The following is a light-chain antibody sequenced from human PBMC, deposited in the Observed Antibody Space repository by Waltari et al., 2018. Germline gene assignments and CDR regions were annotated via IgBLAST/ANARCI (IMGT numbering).Light chain of an antibody. J-gene: IGKJ1*01. CDR3: QQYNNWPPGT. CDR1: QTIGLR. Sequence: TVVTQSPATLSESPGERASLSCRTSQTIGLRLAWYQQKPGQAPRLLIYHASTRATGIPARFSGSGSESEFTLTISSLQSEDVAVYYCQQYNNWPPGTFGQGTRVEI. V-gene: IGKV3-15*01. CDR2: HAS.